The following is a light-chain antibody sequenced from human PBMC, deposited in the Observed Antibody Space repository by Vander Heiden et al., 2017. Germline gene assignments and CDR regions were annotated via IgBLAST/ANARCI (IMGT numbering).Light chain of an antibody. Sequence: SYVLTQPPSVSVAPGQTATITCGGTNIGTTSVHWYQQKPGQAPWLVVYVESDRHSGITERFSGSNSGNTATLTNSRVEVGDEADYYCQVWDISSDHYVFGTGTKVTVL. CDR1: NIGTTS. J-gene: IGLJ1*01. CDR3: QVWDISSDHYV. V-gene: IGLV3-21*02. CDR2: VES.